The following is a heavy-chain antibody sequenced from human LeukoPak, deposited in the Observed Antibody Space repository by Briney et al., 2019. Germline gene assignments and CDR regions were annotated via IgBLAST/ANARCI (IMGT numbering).Heavy chain of an antibody. CDR1: GFTFSSYS. V-gene: IGHV3-21*01. CDR2: ISSSGTYV. CDR3: ARASSKQLAGYLPDGFDI. J-gene: IGHJ3*02. D-gene: IGHD3-9*01. Sequence: GGSLRLSCAASGFTFSSYSMNWVRQATGRGLECVSSISSSGTYVYYADSVKGRFTISRDNAKNSLSLQMNSLRADDAAVYYCARASSKQLAGYLPDGFDIWGQGTMVTVSS.